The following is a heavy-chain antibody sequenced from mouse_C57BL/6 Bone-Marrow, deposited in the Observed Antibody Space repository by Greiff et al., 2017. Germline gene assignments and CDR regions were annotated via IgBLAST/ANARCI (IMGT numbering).Heavy chain of an antibody. V-gene: IGHV5-6*02. D-gene: IGHD1-1*01. J-gene: IGHJ3*01. CDR2: ISRGGSYT. Sequence: EVMLVESGGDLVKPGGSLKLSCAASGFTFSSYGMSWVRQTPDKRLEWVATISRGGSYTYYPDSVKGRFTISRDNAKNTLYLQMSSLKSEDTAMYYCARRGLLRFAYWGQGTLVTVSA. CDR1: GFTFSSYG. CDR3: ARRGLLRFAY.